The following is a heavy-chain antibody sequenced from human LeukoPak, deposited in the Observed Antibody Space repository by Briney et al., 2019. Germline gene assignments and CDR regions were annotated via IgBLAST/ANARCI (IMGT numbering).Heavy chain of an antibody. CDR1: GGSISSYY. J-gene: IGHJ6*03. CDR2: IYYSGST. CDR3: ARTLAYQQPVRYYYYMDV. V-gene: IGHV4-59*12. D-gene: IGHD1/OR15-1a*01. Sequence: SETLSLTCTVSGGSISSYYWSWIRQPPGKGLEWIGYIYYSGSTNYNPSLKSRVTISVDTSKNQFSLKLSSVTAADTAVYYCARTLAYQQPVRYYYYMDVWGKGTTVTVSS.